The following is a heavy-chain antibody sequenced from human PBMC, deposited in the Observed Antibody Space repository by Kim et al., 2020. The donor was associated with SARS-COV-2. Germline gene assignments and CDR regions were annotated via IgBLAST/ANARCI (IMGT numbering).Heavy chain of an antibody. CDR3: AIWFGESPPGDACDI. D-gene: IGHD3-10*01. V-gene: IGHV4-34*01. J-gene: IGHJ3*02. Sequence: PTLKSRVTISGDTSKKQFSLKLSSVTAADTAVYYCAIWFGESPPGDACDIWGQGTMVTVSS.